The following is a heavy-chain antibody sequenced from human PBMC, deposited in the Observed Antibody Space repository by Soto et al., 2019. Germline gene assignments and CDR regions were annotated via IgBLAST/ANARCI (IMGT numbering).Heavy chain of an antibody. Sequence: EVQLVESGGGLVKPGGSLRLSCAASGFTFSSYSMNWVRQAPGQGLEWVSSISSSSSYIYYADSVKGRFTISRDNAKNSLYLQMNSLRAEDTAVYYCARAAAGNFDYWGQGTLVTVSS. CDR3: ARAAAGNFDY. D-gene: IGHD6-13*01. J-gene: IGHJ4*02. V-gene: IGHV3-21*01. CDR1: GFTFSSYS. CDR2: ISSSSSYI.